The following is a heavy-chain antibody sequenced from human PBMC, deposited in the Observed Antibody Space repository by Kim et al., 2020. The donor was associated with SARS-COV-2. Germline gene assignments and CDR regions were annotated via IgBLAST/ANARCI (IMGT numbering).Heavy chain of an antibody. V-gene: IGHV4-39*07. J-gene: IGHJ4*02. CDR3: ARDEAAGTGAE. Sequence: TYYNPSLKSRVTISVDTSKNQFSLKLSSVTAADTAVYYCARDEAAGTGAEWGQGTLVTVSS. D-gene: IGHD6-13*01. CDR2: T.